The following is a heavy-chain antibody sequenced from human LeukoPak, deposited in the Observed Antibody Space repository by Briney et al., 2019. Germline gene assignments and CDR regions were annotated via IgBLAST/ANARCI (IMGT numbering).Heavy chain of an antibody. V-gene: IGHV3-7*01. CDR3: VAGDHGDY. CDR2: INQDGSQK. CDR1: GLTLSRYW. Sequence: GGSLRLSCGASGLTLSRYWMSWVRQDPGKGLEWVANINQDGSQKNYVDSVKGRFTISRDNAKNSLYLQVNSLRAEDTAVYYCVAGDHGDYWGQGTLVTVSS. D-gene: IGHD2-21*01. J-gene: IGHJ4*02.